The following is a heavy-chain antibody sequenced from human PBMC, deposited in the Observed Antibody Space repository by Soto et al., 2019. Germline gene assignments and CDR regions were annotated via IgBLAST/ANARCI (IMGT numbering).Heavy chain of an antibody. Sequence: QVQLVESGGGVVQPGGSLRLTCATSGFIFTTYGFHWVRQAPGKGLEWVAAIVSDGSQGYYVDTVKGRSAISIDNAKHTVHLQMNSLSVDDTAVYFCARDQSHGSIEGDHRGGGSLVIVSS. CDR2: IVSDGSQG. D-gene: IGHD3-10*01. CDR1: GFIFTTYG. CDR3: ARDQSHGSIEGDH. V-gene: IGHV3-33*01. J-gene: IGHJ4*02.